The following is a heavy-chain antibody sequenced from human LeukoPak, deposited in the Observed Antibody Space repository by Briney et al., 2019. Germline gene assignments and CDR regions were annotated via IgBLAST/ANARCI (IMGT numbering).Heavy chain of an antibody. CDR1: GFTFSSYG. V-gene: IGHV3-30*02. CDR3: AELGITMIGGV. Sequence: GGSLRLSCAASGFTFSSYGMHWVRQAPGKGLEWVTFIRCDGSNKYFADSVKGRFTISRDDAKNSLYLQMNSLRAEDTGVYYCAELGITMIGGVWGKGTTVTISS. J-gene: IGHJ6*04. D-gene: IGHD3-10*02. CDR2: IRCDGSNK.